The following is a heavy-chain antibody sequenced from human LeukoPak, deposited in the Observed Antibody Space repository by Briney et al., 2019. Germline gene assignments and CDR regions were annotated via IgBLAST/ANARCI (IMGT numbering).Heavy chain of an antibody. J-gene: IGHJ3*02. CDR3: ARGANFGDSGLDAFDI. CDR2: IYYSAPS. D-gene: IGHD4-17*01. Sequence: PSETLSLTCTVSGGSISNYYWSWLRQPPGKELEWIGYIYYSAPSNYSPSLYSRVTMSVDTSKNQFSLKLTSVTAADTAVYYCARGANFGDSGLDAFDIWGQGTMVTVSS. CDR1: GGSISNYY. V-gene: IGHV4-59*01.